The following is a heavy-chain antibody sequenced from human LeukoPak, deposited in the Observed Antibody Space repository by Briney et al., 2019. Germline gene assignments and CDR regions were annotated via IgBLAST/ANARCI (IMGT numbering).Heavy chain of an antibody. CDR3: ARVRAGTTTKRAFDI. CDR1: GGSIISSTFY. V-gene: IGHV4-61*05. CDR2: ISNSGNT. D-gene: IGHD1-7*01. Sequence: PSETLSLTCTVSGGSIISSTFYWGWVRQPPGKGLEWIEDISNSGNTYYNPSLKSRVTMSLDTSKNQFSLKLTSVTAADTAVYYCARVRAGTTTKRAFDIWGQGTLVTVSS. J-gene: IGHJ3*02.